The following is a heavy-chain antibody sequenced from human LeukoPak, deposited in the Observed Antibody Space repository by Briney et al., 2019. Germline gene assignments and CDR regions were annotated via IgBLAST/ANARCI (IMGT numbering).Heavy chain of an antibody. J-gene: IGHJ4*02. Sequence: GASVKVSCKASGYTFTGYYMHWVRQAPGQGLEWMGRINPSSGGTNYVQKFQGRVTMTRDTSISTAYMELSRLRSDDTAVYYCARGDRFSSSWYKDFDYWGQGTLVTVSS. CDR3: ARGDRFSSSWYKDFDY. CDR2: INPSSGGT. D-gene: IGHD6-13*01. V-gene: IGHV1-2*06. CDR1: GYTFTGYY.